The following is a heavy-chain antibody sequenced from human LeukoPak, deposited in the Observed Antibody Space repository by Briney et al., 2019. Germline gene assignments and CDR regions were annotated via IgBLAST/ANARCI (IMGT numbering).Heavy chain of an antibody. CDR3: ARDRGWGLGYCTGGSCYDENWLDP. CDR2: ISAYNGNT. CDR1: GYTFTRFG. J-gene: IGHJ5*02. Sequence: ASVKVSCKASGYTFTRFGISWVRQAPGQGLEWMGWISAYNGNTNYAQKLQGRVTMTTDTSTSTVYMELRSLRSDDTAVYYCARDRGWGLGYCTGGSCYDENWLDPWGQGTLVTVSS. D-gene: IGHD2-15*01. V-gene: IGHV1-18*01.